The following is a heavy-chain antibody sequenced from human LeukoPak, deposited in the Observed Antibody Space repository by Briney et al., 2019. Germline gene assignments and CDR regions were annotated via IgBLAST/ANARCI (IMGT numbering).Heavy chain of an antibody. CDR2: INHSGST. Sequence: SETLSLTCAVYGGSFSGYYWSWIRQPPGKGLEWVGEINHSGSTNYNPSLKSRVTISVDTSKNQFSLKLSSVTAADTAVYYCASCLDVGGCLGLDLWGHGTLVTVSS. CDR1: GGSFSGYY. CDR3: ASCLDVGGCLGLDL. D-gene: IGHD3-16*01. J-gene: IGHJ2*01. V-gene: IGHV4-34*01.